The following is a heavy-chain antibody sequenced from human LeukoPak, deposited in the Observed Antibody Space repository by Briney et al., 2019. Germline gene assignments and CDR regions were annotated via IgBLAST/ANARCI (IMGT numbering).Heavy chain of an antibody. V-gene: IGHV4-59*01. CDR1: GGSISSYY. J-gene: IGHJ4*02. D-gene: IGHD3-10*01. CDR2: IYYSGST. Sequence: SETLSLTCTVSGGSISSYYWSWIRQPPGKGREWIGYIYYSGSTNYNPSLKSRVTISVDTSKNQFSLKLSSVTAADTAVYYCARGPPNYYGSGSLPFDYWGQGTLVTVSS. CDR3: ARGPPNYYGSGSLPFDY.